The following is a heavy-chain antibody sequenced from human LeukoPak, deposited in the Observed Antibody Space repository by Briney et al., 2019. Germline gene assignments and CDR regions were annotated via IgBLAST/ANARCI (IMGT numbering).Heavy chain of an antibody. Sequence: SETLSLTCTVSGDSISNYYWSWIRQPPGKGLEWIGYLSYTGSTNYSPSLKSRVTISVDASKNKFSLKLSSVTAADTAVYYCARDVYYYDSRWFDPWGQGTLVTVSS. CDR2: LSYTGST. CDR3: ARDVYYYDSRWFDP. J-gene: IGHJ5*02. CDR1: GDSISNYY. V-gene: IGHV4-59*01. D-gene: IGHD3-22*01.